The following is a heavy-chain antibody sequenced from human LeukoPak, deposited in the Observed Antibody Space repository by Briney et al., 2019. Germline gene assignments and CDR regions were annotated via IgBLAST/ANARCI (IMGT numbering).Heavy chain of an antibody. V-gene: IGHV4-39*07. J-gene: IGHJ4*01. Sequence: SETLSLTCTVSGGSISSSSYYWGWIRQPPGKGLEWIGSIYFSGSTYYNPSLKSRVTTSIDTSKNQLSLNLKSVTAADTAVYYCARDRDVDDFDSWGHGTLVTVSS. CDR2: IYFSGST. D-gene: IGHD2-15*01. CDR1: GGSISSSSYY. CDR3: ARDRDVDDFDS.